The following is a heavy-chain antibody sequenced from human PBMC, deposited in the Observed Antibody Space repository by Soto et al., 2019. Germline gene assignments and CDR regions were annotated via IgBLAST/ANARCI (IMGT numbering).Heavy chain of an antibody. CDR1: GLTFSDAW. CDR2: IKSKAGSATP. Sequence: TGGSLRLSCTVSGLTFSDAWLNWVRQAPGKGLEWVGRIKSKAGSATPDYAAPVKGRFTISRDDSQGRLYLQMNSLQTDDTAVYYCIWESKFYSAWRWGQGT. V-gene: IGHV3-15*07. J-gene: IGHJ4*02. D-gene: IGHD1-26*01. CDR3: IWESKFYSAWR.